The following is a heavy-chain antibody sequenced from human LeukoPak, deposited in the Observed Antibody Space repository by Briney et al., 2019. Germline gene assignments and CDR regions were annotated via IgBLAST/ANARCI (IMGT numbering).Heavy chain of an antibody. CDR3: TRMEGGTMDF. Sequence: SETLSLTCTVSGGSISGSSYSWGWIRQPPGQGLEWIGSIYYSGSTYYYPSLKSRVTTSVDTSKNQFSLRLSSVTAADTAVYYCTRMEGGTMDFWGQGTLVTVSS. CDR1: GGSISGSSYS. D-gene: IGHD2-15*01. J-gene: IGHJ4*02. CDR2: IYYSGST. V-gene: IGHV4-39*01.